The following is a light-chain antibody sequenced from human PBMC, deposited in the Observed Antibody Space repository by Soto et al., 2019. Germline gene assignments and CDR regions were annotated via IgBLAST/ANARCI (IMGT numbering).Light chain of an antibody. CDR2: AAS. Sequence: DIQMTQSPSSLSASVGDRITITCRASQSINNYLNWYQQKPGRARNLLIYAASSLRSGVPSRFSASGSETAFTLTITTLPPEAFATYSCQPTYTTPPITFGQRTPL. V-gene: IGKV1-39*01. CDR1: QSINNY. CDR3: QPTYTTPPIT. J-gene: IGKJ5*01.